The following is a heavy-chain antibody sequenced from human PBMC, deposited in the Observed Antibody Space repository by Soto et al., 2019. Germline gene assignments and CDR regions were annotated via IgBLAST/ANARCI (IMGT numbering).Heavy chain of an antibody. CDR1: GASINPYY. CDR2: IYYSGTT. J-gene: IGHJ4*02. D-gene: IGHD5-18*01. Sequence: SETLSLTCTVSGASINPYYWSWIRQPPGKGLEWIGYIYYSGTTNYNPSLRSRVTISLDTSKNHFSLNLRSVTAADTAVYYCARNVDTTRAYYSDYWGQGILVTVSS. CDR3: ARNVDTTRAYYSDY. V-gene: IGHV4-59*01.